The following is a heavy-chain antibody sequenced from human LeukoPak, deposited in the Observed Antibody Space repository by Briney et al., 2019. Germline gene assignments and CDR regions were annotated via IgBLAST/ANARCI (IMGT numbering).Heavy chain of an antibody. D-gene: IGHD3-22*01. J-gene: IGHJ4*02. V-gene: IGHV1-18*01. CDR2: ISVDNGNT. CDR3: ARAGTYYFDTSGYLVY. Sequence: ASVKVSCKASGYNFISYGISWVRQAPGQGLEWMGWISVDNGNTKYAQKFQGRVTMTTETSTSTAYMELRSLRSDDTAVYYCARAGTYYFDTSGYLVYWGQGTLVTLSS. CDR1: GYNFISYG.